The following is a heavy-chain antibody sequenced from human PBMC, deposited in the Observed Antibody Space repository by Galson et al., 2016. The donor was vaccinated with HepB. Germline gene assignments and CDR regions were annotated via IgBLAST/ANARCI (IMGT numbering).Heavy chain of an antibody. Sequence: CAISGDSVSSNSAGWNWIRQSPSRGLEWLGRTFYRSNWRNHYAESVKGRITINPDTSKNQFSLQLSPVTPEDTAVYYCARSYLLGRGFGWWGQGTLVTVSS. CDR2: TFYRSNWRN. D-gene: IGHD7-27*01. CDR1: GDSVSSNSAG. CDR3: ARSYLLGRGFGW. V-gene: IGHV6-1*01. J-gene: IGHJ4*01.